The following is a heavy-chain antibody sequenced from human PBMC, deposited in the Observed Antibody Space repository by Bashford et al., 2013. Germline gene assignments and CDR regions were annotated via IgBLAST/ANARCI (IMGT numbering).Heavy chain of an antibody. J-gene: IGHJ5*02. CDR2: ISAYNGNT. Sequence: VASVKVSCKASGYTFTSYGISWVRQAPGQGLEWMGWISAYNGNTNYAQKLQGRVTMTTDTSTSTAYMELRSLRSDDTAVYYCARSQTNARWELLYGSWFRPWGQGTLGHRLL. CDR3: ARSQTNARWELLYGSWFRP. V-gene: IGHV1-18*01. CDR1: GYTFTSYG. D-gene: IGHD1-26*01.